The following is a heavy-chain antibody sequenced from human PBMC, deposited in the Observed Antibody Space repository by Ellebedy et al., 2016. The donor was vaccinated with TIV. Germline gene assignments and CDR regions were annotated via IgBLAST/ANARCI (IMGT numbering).Heavy chain of an antibody. V-gene: IGHV3-11*06. Sequence: PGGSLRLSCAASGFTFSDYYMSWIRQAPGKGLEWVSYISSSSSYTNYADSVKGRFTISRDNAKNSLYLQMNSLRAEDTAVYYCASQYQLLYYYYGMDVWGQGTTVTVSS. J-gene: IGHJ6*02. D-gene: IGHD2-2*01. CDR2: ISSSSSYT. CDR3: ASQYQLLYYYYGMDV. CDR1: GFTFSDYY.